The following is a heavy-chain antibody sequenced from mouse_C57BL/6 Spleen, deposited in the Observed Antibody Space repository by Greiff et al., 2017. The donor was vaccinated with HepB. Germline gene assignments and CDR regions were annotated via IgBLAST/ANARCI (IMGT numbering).Heavy chain of an antibody. Sequence: VQLQQSGAELVRPGASVKLSCKASGYTFTDYYINWVKQRPGQGLEWIARIYPGSGNTYYNEKFKGKATLTAEKSSSTAYMQLSSLTSEDSAVYFCARVYDNYAMDSWGQRTSVTASS. J-gene: IGHJ4*01. CDR3: ARVYDNYAMDS. CDR2: IYPGSGNT. CDR1: GYTFTDYY. V-gene: IGHV1-76*01. D-gene: IGHD2-3*01.